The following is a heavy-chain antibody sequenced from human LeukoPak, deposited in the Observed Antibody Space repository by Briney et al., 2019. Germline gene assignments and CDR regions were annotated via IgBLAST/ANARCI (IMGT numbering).Heavy chain of an antibody. J-gene: IGHJ4*02. Sequence: GGSLRLSCAASGFTFSSYAMHWVRQAPGKGLEWVAVISYDGSNKYYADSVKGRFTISRDNSKNTLYLQMNSLRAEDTAVYYCARDSVSSGYDNNFDYWGQGTLVTVSS. CDR2: ISYDGSNK. CDR1: GFTFSSYA. D-gene: IGHD3-22*01. V-gene: IGHV3-30-3*01. CDR3: ARDSVSSGYDNNFDY.